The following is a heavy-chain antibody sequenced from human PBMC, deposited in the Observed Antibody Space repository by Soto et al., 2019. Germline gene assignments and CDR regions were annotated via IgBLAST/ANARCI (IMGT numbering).Heavy chain of an antibody. CDR1: GFTFSNYG. CDR3: AKDKYLRDSSGYYVFDY. CDR2: ISYDGSNE. V-gene: IGHV3-30*18. D-gene: IGHD3-22*01. Sequence: GGSLRLSCEASGFTFSNYGTHWVRQAPGEGLEWVAHISYDGSNEHYTDSVKGRFTISRDNSKNMVFLHMNSLRPEDTAVYHCAKDKYLRDSSGYYVFDYWGQGTLVTVSS. J-gene: IGHJ4*02.